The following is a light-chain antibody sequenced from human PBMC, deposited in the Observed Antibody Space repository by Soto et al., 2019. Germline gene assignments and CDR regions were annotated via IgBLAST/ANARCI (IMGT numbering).Light chain of an antibody. Sequence: DIQLTQSPSFLSASVGDRVTITCRASQAIDTYLAWYQQKPGKAPKLLIYAASLLQSGVPSRFSGSGSGKEFTLTNNYLQPEEFASYYCQQRYSFPYVFGQGARLEIK. CDR2: AAS. CDR3: QQRYSFPYV. CDR1: QAIDTY. J-gene: IGKJ5*01. V-gene: IGKV1-9*01.